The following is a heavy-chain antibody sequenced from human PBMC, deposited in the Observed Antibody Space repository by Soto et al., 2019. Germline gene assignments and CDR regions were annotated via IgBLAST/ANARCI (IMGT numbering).Heavy chain of an antibody. J-gene: IGHJ4*02. V-gene: IGHV1-69*13. CDR3: ARSDYYDSSGYYLFDY. D-gene: IGHD3-22*01. CDR2: IIPIFGTA. Sequence: SVKVSCKASGGTFSSYAISWVRQAPGQGLEWMGGIIPIFGTANYAQKFQGRVTITADESTSTAYMELSSLRSEDTAVYYCARSDYYDSSGYYLFDYWGQGTLVTVSS. CDR1: GGTFSSYA.